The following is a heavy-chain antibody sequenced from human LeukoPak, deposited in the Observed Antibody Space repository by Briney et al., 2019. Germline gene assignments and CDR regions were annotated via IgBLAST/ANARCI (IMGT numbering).Heavy chain of an antibody. CDR1: GGFISSGGYS. D-gene: IGHD3-22*01. V-gene: IGHV4-30-2*01. CDR2: IYHSGST. Sequence: SETLSLTCAVSGGFISSGGYSWSWIRQPPGKGLEWIGYIYHSGSTYYNPSLKSRVTISVDRSKNQFSLKLSSVTAADTAVYYCARGNPNLQRGKYYYDSSGYYYDEDYFDYWGQGTLVTVSS. J-gene: IGHJ4*02. CDR3: ARGNPNLQRGKYYYDSSGYYYDEDYFDY.